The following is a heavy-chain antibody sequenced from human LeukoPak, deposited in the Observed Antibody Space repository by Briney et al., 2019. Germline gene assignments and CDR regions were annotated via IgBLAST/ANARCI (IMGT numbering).Heavy chain of an antibody. V-gene: IGHV4-31*03. CDR1: GGSISSGGYY. CDR3: ARHFQVGSQLWSPHDAFDI. Sequence: KTSETLPLTCTVSGGSISSGGYYWSWIRQHPGKGLEWIGYIYYSGSTYYNPSLKSRVTISVDTSKNQFSLKLSSVTAADTAVYYCARHFQVGSQLWSPHDAFDIWGQGTMVTVSS. CDR2: IYYSGST. D-gene: IGHD5-18*01. J-gene: IGHJ3*02.